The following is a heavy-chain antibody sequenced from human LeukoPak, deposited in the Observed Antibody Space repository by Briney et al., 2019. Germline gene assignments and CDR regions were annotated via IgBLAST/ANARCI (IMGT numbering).Heavy chain of an antibody. V-gene: IGHV3-7*01. D-gene: IGHD3-10*01. CDR3: AREGNAFDI. CDR1: GFTFSNHI. Sequence: GGSLRLSCAASGFTFSNHIISWVRQAPGKGLEWVANMRQDGSDKYYVDFVKGRFTISRDNAKNSLYLQMNSLRAEDTAVYYCAREGNAFDIWGQGTMVAVSS. J-gene: IGHJ3*02. CDR2: MRQDGSDK.